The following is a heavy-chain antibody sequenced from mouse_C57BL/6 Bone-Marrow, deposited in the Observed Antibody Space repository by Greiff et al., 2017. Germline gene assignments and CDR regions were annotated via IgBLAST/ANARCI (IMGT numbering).Heavy chain of an antibody. J-gene: IGHJ2*01. CDR2: IDPSDSYT. D-gene: IGHD2-3*01. CDR3: ARDGYYDYFDD. V-gene: IGHV1-59*01. Sequence: QVQLQQPGAELVRPGPSVKLSCKASGYTFTSYWMHWVKQSPGQGLEWLGVIDPSDSYTNYTQKFKGKATFTVDTSSSTAYMQLSSLTSEDSAVYYCARDGYYDYFDDGGQGTTLTVSS. CDR1: GYTFTSYW.